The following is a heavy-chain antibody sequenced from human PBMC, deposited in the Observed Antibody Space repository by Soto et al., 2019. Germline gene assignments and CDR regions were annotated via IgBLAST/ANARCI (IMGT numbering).Heavy chain of an antibody. CDR3: ARGVDAGMDV. Sequence: QAQLVQSGAEVKKPGASVKVSCKASGYTFASFDINWVRQATGQGPEWMGWMSPNSGNTGYALKFQGRVTMTRDTSRTTAYMELSSLRSEDTAVYYCARGVDAGMDVWGQGTTVTFSS. CDR2: MSPNSGNT. CDR1: GYTFASFD. V-gene: IGHV1-8*01. D-gene: IGHD1-1*01. J-gene: IGHJ6*02.